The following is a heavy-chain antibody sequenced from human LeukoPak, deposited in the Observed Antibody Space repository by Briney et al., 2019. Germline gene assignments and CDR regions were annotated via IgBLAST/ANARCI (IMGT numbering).Heavy chain of an antibody. J-gene: IGHJ4*02. CDR3: ARLMTAIGGTDY. V-gene: IGHV1-2*02. CDR1: GYTFTGYY. D-gene: IGHD2-21*02. Sequence: ASVKVSCKASGYTFTGYYMHWVRQAPGQGLEWMGWINPNSDGTNYAQKFQGRVTMTRDTSISTAYMELSRLRSDDTAVYYCARLMTAIGGTDYWGQGTLVTVSS. CDR2: INPNSDGT.